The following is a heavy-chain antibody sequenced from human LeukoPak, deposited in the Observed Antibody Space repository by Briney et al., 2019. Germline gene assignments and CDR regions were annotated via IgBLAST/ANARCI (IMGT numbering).Heavy chain of an antibody. Sequence: GESLKISCKGSGYSFTSYWIGWVRQMPGKGLEWMGIIYPGDSDTRYSPSFQGQVTISADKSISTAYLQWSSLKASDTAMYYCARSGIAVAGTIDSGLFDYWGQGTLVTVSS. J-gene: IGHJ4*02. CDR1: GYSFTSYW. CDR2: IYPGDSDT. CDR3: ARSGIAVAGTIDSGLFDY. D-gene: IGHD6-19*01. V-gene: IGHV5-51*01.